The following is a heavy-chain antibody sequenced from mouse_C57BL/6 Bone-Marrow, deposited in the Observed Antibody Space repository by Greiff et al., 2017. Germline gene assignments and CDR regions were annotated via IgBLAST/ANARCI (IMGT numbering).Heavy chain of an antibody. CDR3: TKDGYYDAMDY. D-gene: IGHD2-3*01. CDR2: IDPETGGT. V-gene: IGHV1-15*01. J-gene: IGHJ4*01. Sequence: VKLVQSGAELVRPGASVTLSCTASGYTFTDYEMHWVKQTPVHGLEWIGAIDPETGGTAYNQKFKGKAILTADKSSSTAYMELRGLTSEDSAVYSCTKDGYYDAMDYWGQGTSVTVSS. CDR1: GYTFTDYE.